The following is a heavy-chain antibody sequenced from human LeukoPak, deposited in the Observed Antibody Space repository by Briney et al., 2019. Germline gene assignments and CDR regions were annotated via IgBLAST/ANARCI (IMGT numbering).Heavy chain of an antibody. Sequence: SQTLSLTCTVSGGSISSGGYYWSWIRQHPGKGLEWIGYMYYSGNTYYNPSLKSRVTISVDTSKNQFSLKLSSVTAADTAVYYCARALGATMVRGVIGKLNWFDPWGQGTLVTVSS. CDR3: ARALGATMVRGVIGKLNWFDP. V-gene: IGHV4-31*03. CDR1: GGSISSGGYY. D-gene: IGHD3-10*01. CDR2: MYYSGNT. J-gene: IGHJ5*02.